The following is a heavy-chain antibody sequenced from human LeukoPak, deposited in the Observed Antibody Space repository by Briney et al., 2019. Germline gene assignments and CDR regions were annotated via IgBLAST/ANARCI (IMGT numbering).Heavy chain of an antibody. V-gene: IGHV3-7*01. Sequence: GGSLRLSCAASEFIFSGYWMNWGRQAPGKGLEWVANIKQDGSEKQYVDSVRGRFTISRDNAKNSLYLQMNSLRVEDTAVYYCARDGFVGAADYWGQGTLVTVSS. CDR3: ARDGFVGAADY. J-gene: IGHJ4*02. CDR1: EFIFSGYW. D-gene: IGHD6-13*01. CDR2: IKQDGSEK.